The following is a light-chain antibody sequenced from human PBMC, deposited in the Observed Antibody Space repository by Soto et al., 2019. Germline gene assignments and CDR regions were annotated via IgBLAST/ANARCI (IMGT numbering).Light chain of an antibody. CDR3: CSYGGKSTYACV. J-gene: IGLJ3*02. V-gene: IGLV2-11*01. Sequence: QSALTQPRSVSGSPGRSVTISCTGTSNNVGAYDYVSWYQQHPGQATKLLIYGVYKRPSGVLARFSGSKSGNTASLTVSGVQAEDEADYYCCSYGGKSTYACVFGGGTKLTVL. CDR1: SNNVGAYDY. CDR2: GVY.